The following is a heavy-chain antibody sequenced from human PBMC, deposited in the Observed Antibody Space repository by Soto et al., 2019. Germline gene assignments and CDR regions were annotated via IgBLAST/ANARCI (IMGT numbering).Heavy chain of an antibody. V-gene: IGHV3-23*01. CDR2: ISGSGGST. CDR3: AKAMGTTGFYYYYYGMDV. CDR1: GFTFSSYA. J-gene: IGHJ6*02. Sequence: PGGSLRLSCAASGFTFSSYAMSWVRQAPGKGLEWVSAISGSGGSTYYADSVKGRFTISRDNSKNTLYLQMNSLRAEDTAVYYCAKAMGTTGFYYYYYGMDVWGQGTTVTVSS. D-gene: IGHD4-4*01.